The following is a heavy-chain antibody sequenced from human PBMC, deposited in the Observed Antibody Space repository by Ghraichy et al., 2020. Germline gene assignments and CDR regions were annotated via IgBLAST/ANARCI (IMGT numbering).Heavy chain of an antibody. CDR2: ISGSGGST. D-gene: IGHD1-26*01. CDR1: GFTFSTYA. Sequence: GESLKISCAASGFTFSTYAMSWVRQAPGKGLEWVSGISGSGGSTYYADSVKGRFTISRDNSKNTLYLQMNSLRAEDTAVYYCAKLIVGVTSLNYWGQGTLVTVSS. J-gene: IGHJ4*02. V-gene: IGHV3-23*01. CDR3: AKLIVGVTSLNY.